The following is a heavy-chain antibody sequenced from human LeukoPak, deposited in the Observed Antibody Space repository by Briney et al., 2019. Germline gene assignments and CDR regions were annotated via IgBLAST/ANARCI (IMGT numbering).Heavy chain of an antibody. J-gene: IGHJ4*02. D-gene: IGHD6-6*01. CDR3: ARTGGQQLADFDY. CDR1: GGSISSYY. V-gene: IGHV4-59*01. CDR2: IYYSGST. Sequence: SETLSLTCTVSGGSISSYYWSWIRQPPGKGLEWIGYIYYSGSTNYNPSLKSRVTISVDTSKNQFSLKLSSVTAADTAVYYCARTGGQQLADFDYWGQRTLVTVSS.